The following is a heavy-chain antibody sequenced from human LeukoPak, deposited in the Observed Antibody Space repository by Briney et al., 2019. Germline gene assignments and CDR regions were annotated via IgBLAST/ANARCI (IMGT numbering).Heavy chain of an antibody. CDR2: IVVGSGNT. V-gene: IGHV1-58*01. D-gene: IGHD3-9*01. CDR1: GFTFTSSA. J-gene: IGHJ3*02. Sequence: SVKVSCKASGFTFTSSAVQWVRQARGQRLEWIGWIVVGSGNTNYAQKFQERVTITRDMSTSTAYMELSSLRSEDTAVYYCAAESYDILTGPLDAFDIWGQGTMVTVSS. CDR3: AAESYDILTGPLDAFDI.